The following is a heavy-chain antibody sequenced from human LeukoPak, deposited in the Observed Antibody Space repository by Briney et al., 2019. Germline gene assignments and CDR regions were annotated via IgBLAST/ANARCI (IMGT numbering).Heavy chain of an antibody. CDR2: INYSGIT. CDR3: AKERSSWAFDI. J-gene: IGHJ3*02. V-gene: IGHV4-59*12. Sequence: SETLSLTCAVSGGSIITYFWSWIRQPPGKGLEWIGYINYSGITNYNPSLKSRVTISVDTSKNQFSLKLSSVTAADTAVYYCAKERSSWAFDIWGQGTMLTVSS. D-gene: IGHD6-6*01. CDR1: GGSIITYF.